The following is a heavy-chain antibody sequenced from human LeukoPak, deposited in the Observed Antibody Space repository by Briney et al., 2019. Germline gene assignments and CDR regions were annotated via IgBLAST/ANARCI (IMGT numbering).Heavy chain of an antibody. Sequence: GGSLRLSCAASGFTFDDYAMHWVRHAPGKGLEWVSGISWNSGSIGYADSVKGRFTISRDNAKNSLYLQMNSLRAEDTALYYCAKDLGYSGYEYFDYWGQGTLVTVSS. CDR1: GFTFDDYA. CDR2: ISWNSGSI. J-gene: IGHJ4*02. CDR3: AKDLGYSGYEYFDY. D-gene: IGHD5-12*01. V-gene: IGHV3-9*01.